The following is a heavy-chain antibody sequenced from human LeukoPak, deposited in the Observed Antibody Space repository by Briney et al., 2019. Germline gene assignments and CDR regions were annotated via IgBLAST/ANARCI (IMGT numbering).Heavy chain of an antibody. Sequence: GRSLRLSCAASGFIFSKNAMHWVRQAPGKGLEWVAVIWYDGRSKYYADSVKGRFTISRDNAKNSLYLQMNSLRAEDTALYYCARAHFGPNQIIVVVPAEDYYYMDVWGKGTTVTVSS. J-gene: IGHJ6*03. CDR2: IWYDGRSK. V-gene: IGHV3-33*01. CDR3: ARAHFGPNQIIVVVPAEDYYYMDV. CDR1: GFIFSKNA. D-gene: IGHD2-2*01.